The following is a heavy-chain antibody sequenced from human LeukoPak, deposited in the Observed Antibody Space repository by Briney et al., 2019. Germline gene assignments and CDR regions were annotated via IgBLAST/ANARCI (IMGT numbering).Heavy chain of an antibody. Sequence: SETLSLTSTVSGGSISSGSYYWSWIRQPAGKGLEWIGRIYTSGSTNYNPSLKSRVTISVDTSKNQFSLKLTSVTAADTAVYYCARWRWGLLWNWFAPWGQGTLVTVSS. CDR1: GGSISSGSYY. D-gene: IGHD2-21*02. J-gene: IGHJ5*02. CDR3: ARWRWGLLWNWFAP. CDR2: IYTSGST. V-gene: IGHV4-61*02.